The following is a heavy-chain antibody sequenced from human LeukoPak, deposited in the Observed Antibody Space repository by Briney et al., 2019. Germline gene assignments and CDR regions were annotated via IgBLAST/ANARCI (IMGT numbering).Heavy chain of an antibody. CDR2: IHSSGSTI. CDR1: GFSFSSYE. Sequence: GGSLRLSCAASGFSFSSYEMNWVRQAPGKGLEWVSYIHSSGSTIYYADSVKGRFTISRDSAKSSLYLQMNSLRAEDTAVYYCARGTAVGWGMDVWGQGTTVTVSS. CDR3: ARGTAVGWGMDV. D-gene: IGHD1-1*01. V-gene: IGHV3-48*03. J-gene: IGHJ6*02.